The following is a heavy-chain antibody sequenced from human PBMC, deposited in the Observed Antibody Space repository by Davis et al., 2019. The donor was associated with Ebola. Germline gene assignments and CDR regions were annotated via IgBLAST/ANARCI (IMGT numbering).Heavy chain of an antibody. CDR1: GFTFSSYA. CDR2: ISSSGSTI. J-gene: IGHJ4*02. D-gene: IGHD4-11*01. CDR3: ARVEYSNYGAYFDY. Sequence: GGSLRLSCVASGFTFSSYAMSWVRQAPGKGLEWVSYISSSGSTIYYADSVKGRFTISRDNAKNSLYLQMNSLRAEDTAVYYCARVEYSNYGAYFDYWGQGTLVTVSS. V-gene: IGHV3-48*04.